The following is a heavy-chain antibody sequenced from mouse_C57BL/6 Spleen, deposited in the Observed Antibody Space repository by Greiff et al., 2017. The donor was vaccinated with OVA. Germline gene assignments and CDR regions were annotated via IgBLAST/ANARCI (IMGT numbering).Heavy chain of an antibody. Sequence: QVQLQQPGAELVRPGSSVKLSCKASGYTFTSYWMHWVKQRPIQGLEWIGNIDPSDSETHYNQKFKDKATLTVDKSSSTAYMQLSSLTSEDSAVYYCAREITTGGFAYWGQGTLVTVSA. V-gene: IGHV1-52*01. D-gene: IGHD1-1*01. J-gene: IGHJ3*01. CDR2: IDPSDSET. CDR3: AREITTGGFAY. CDR1: GYTFTSYW.